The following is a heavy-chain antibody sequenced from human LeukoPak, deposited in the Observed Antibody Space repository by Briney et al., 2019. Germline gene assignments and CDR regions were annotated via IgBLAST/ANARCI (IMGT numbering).Heavy chain of an antibody. Sequence: GASVKVSCKASGYTFTGYYIHWVRQAPGQGLEWMGWINPNSGGTNYAQKFQGRVTMTRDTSINTAYMELSRLRSDDTAVYYCARASGGGQTSFDIWGQGTVVTVSS. V-gene: IGHV1-2*02. CDR1: GYTFTGYY. CDR3: ARASGGGQTSFDI. J-gene: IGHJ3*02. D-gene: IGHD3-16*01. CDR2: INPNSGGT.